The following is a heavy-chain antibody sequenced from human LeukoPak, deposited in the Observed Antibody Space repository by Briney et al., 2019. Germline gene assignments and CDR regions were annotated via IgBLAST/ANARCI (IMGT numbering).Heavy chain of an antibody. CDR1: GGSISSYY. CDR3: ARHSVDYLYFDY. J-gene: IGHJ4*02. CDR2: IYYSGST. Sequence: PSETLSLTCTVSGGSISSYYWSWIRQPPGKGLEWIGYIYYSGSTNYNPSLKSRVTISVDTSKNQFSLKLSSVTAADTAVYYCARHSVDYLYFDYWGQGTLVTVSS. V-gene: IGHV4-59*08. D-gene: IGHD2-15*01.